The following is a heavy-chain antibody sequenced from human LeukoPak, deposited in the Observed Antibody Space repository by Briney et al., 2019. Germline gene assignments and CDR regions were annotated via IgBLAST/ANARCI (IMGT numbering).Heavy chain of an antibody. CDR1: GFTFSSYG. V-gene: IGHV3-33*01. CDR2: IWYDGSNK. J-gene: IGHJ6*03. Sequence: PGRSLRLSCAASGFTFSSYGMHWVRRAPAKGRGGVAVIWYDGSNKYYADSVKGRFTISRDNSKNTLYLQMNSLRAEDTAVYYCASSSAREYYMDVWGKGTTVTVSS. CDR3: ASSSAREYYMDV. D-gene: IGHD6-6*01.